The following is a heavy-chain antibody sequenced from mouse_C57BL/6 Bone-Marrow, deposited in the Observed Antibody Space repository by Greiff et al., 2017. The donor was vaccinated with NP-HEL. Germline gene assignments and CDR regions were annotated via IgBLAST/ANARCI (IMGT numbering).Heavy chain of an antibody. CDR3: TRDYGSSWYYFDY. CDR1: GYTFTSYW. D-gene: IGHD1-1*01. CDR2: IYPGNSDT. J-gene: IGHJ2*01. V-gene: IGHV1-5*01. Sequence: VQLQQSGTVLARPGASVKMSCKTSGYTFTSYWMHWVKQRPGQGLEWIGAIYPGNSDTSYNQKFKGKAKLTAAPSASTAYMELSSLTNEDSAVYYCTRDYGSSWYYFDYWGQGTTLTVSS.